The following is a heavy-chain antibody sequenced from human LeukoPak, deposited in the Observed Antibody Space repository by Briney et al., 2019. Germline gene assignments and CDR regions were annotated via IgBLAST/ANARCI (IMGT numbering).Heavy chain of an antibody. CDR3: ASDPYVWGSYRYRFDY. D-gene: IGHD3-16*02. V-gene: IGHV4-34*01. Sequence: SETLSLTCAVYGGSFSGYYWSWIRRPPGKGLEWIGEINHSGSTNYNPSLKSRVTISVDTSKNQFSLKLSSVTAADTAVYYCASDPYVWGSYRYRFDYWGQGTLVTVSS. J-gene: IGHJ4*02. CDR1: GGSFSGYY. CDR2: INHSGST.